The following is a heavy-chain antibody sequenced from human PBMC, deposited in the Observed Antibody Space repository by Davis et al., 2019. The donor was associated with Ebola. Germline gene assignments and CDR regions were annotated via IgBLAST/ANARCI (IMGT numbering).Heavy chain of an antibody. D-gene: IGHD5-18*01. CDR3: ARGHSYGSMVYGMDV. CDR1: GGSISSSSYY. V-gene: IGHV4-39*01. Sequence: SETLSLTCTVSGGSISSSSYYWGWIRQPPGKGLEWIGNIYSNGKTYYNPSLKSRVAISVDTSKNQFSLKLSSVTAADTAMYYCARGHSYGSMVYGMDVWGQGTTVIVSS. J-gene: IGHJ6*02. CDR2: IYSNGKT.